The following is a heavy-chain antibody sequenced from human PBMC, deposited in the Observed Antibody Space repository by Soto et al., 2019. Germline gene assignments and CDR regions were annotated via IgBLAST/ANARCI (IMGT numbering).Heavy chain of an antibody. CDR1: VGSISSSSYY. D-gene: IGHD3-16*02. J-gene: IGHJ5*02. CDR2: IYYIGST. Sequence: PSETLSLTCTVSVGSISSSSYYWGWIRQPPGKGLEWIGEIYYIGSTNYNPSLKSRVTISVDTSNNQFSLNLNSVTASDTAVYYCAGRNSLASVSLNFRELSNYKWIDPWGPGTLVTVSS. V-gene: IGHV4-39*01. CDR3: AGRNSLASVSLNFRELSNYKWIDP.